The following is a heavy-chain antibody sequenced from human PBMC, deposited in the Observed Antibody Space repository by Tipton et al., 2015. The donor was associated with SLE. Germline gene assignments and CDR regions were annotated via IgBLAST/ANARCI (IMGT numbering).Heavy chain of an antibody. CDR3: AREDGRTGTTFGY. CDR2: IYYSGST. Sequence: TLSLTCTVSDGSVSSGSYYWAWIRQPPGRGPEWIVTIYYSGSTYYYPSLKSRITISVDTSKNQFSLEVRSVTAADTAVYYCAREDGRTGTTFGYWGQGTLVTVSS. CDR1: DGSVSSGSYY. V-gene: IGHV4-39*07. D-gene: IGHD1-1*01. J-gene: IGHJ4*02.